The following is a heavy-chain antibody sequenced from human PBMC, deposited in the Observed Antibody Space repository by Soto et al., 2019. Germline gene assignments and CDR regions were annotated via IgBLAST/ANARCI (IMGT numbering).Heavy chain of an antibody. J-gene: IGHJ6*02. D-gene: IGHD3-3*01. CDR1: GGSISSGDYY. Sequence: QVQLQESGPGLVKPSQTLSLTCTVSGGSISSGDYYWSWIRQHPGKGLEWIGYIYYSGSTYYNPSLKSRVTLSVDTSKNQFSLKPSSVTAADTAVYYCARGERYYDFWSGYYYPLDYYSMEVWGQGTTVTVSS. V-gene: IGHV4-30-4*01. CDR3: ARGERYYDFWSGYYYPLDYYSMEV. CDR2: IYYSGST.